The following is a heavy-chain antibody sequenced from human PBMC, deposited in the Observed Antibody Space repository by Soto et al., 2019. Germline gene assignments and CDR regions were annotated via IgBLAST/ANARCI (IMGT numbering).Heavy chain of an antibody. D-gene: IGHD3-3*01. CDR3: AKVAVLRFLEWLLYQDY. CDR1: GFTFSSYA. J-gene: IGHJ4*02. Sequence: GGSLRLSCAASGFTFSSYAMSWVRQAPGKGLEWVSAISGSGGSTYYADSVKGRFTISRDNSKNTLYLQMNSLRAEDTAVYYCAKVAVLRFLEWLLYQDYWGQGTQVTVSS. CDR2: ISGSGGST. V-gene: IGHV3-23*01.